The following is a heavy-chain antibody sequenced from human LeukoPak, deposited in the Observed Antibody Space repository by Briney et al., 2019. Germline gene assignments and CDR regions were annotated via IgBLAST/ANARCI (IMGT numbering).Heavy chain of an antibody. V-gene: IGHV3-33*06. Sequence: PGGSLRLSCAASGFTFSKYGMHWVRQTPGKGLEWVAIIWYDGTNKYYADSVKGRFTISRDDSKNTLYLQMDSLRVEDTAVYYCAKEVEEATYYFYYMDVWGKGTTVTVSS. CDR3: AKEVEEATYYFYYMDV. J-gene: IGHJ6*03. CDR2: IWYDGTNK. CDR1: GFTFSKYG.